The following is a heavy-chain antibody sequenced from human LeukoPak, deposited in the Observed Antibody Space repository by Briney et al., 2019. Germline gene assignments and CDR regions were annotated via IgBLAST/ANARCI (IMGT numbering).Heavy chain of an antibody. CDR2: IKSDGSST. D-gene: IGHD5-24*01. CDR3: ARGYGYNSGY. J-gene: IGHJ4*02. V-gene: IGHV3-74*01. CDR1: GFTFSTYW. Sequence: GGSLRLSCAASGFTFSTYWMSWVRQAPGKGLVWVSRIKSDGSSTSYADSVMGRFTITRDNAKNTLYLQMNSLRAGDTAVYYCARGYGYNSGYWGQGTLVTVSS.